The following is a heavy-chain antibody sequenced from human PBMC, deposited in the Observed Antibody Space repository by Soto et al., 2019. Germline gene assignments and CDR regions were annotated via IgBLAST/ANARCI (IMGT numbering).Heavy chain of an antibody. Sequence: GASVKVSCKASGYTFHNYGVNWVRQAPGHGLEWMGRISAYNYNTHYAQNFEGRFTISRDNSKNTLYLEMNSLRAEDTAVYYCVVDTSGLLDYWGQGTQVTVSS. CDR2: ISAYNYNT. J-gene: IGHJ4*02. CDR3: VVDTSGLLDY. V-gene: IGHV1-18*01. CDR1: GYTFHNYG. D-gene: IGHD3-22*01.